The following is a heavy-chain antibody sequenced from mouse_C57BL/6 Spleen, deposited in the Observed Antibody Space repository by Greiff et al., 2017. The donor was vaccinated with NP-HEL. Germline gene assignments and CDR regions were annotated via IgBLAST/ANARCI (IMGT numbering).Heavy chain of an antibody. Sequence: VQLQQSGTELVKPGASVKLSCKASGYTFTSYWMHWVKQRPGQGLEWIGNINPSNGGTNYNEKFKSKATLTVDKSSSTAYMQLSSLTSEDSAVYYCARGGYGSSYGYFDVWGTGTTVTVSS. J-gene: IGHJ1*03. D-gene: IGHD1-1*01. CDR3: ARGGYGSSYGYFDV. CDR1: GYTFTSYW. CDR2: INPSNGGT. V-gene: IGHV1-53*01.